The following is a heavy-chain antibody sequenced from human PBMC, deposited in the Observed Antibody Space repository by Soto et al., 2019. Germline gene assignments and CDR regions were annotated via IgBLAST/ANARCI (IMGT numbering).Heavy chain of an antibody. CDR3: ARINGGSPDF. D-gene: IGHD2-15*01. CDR2: IYISGTT. CDR1: GGSMNAHF. V-gene: IGHV4-4*07. J-gene: IGHJ4*02. Sequence: SETLSLTCTVSGGSMNAHFWSWIRQSAGKELEWIGHIYISGTTMYNPSLKSRVTMSVDPPKNQLSLKLTSVTAADTAVYYCARINGGSPDFWGQGTLVTVSS.